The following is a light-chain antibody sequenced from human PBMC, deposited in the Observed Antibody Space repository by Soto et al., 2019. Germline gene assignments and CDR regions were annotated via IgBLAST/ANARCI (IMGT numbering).Light chain of an antibody. V-gene: IGKV1-5*01. J-gene: IGKJ2*01. CDR3: QQYNSYPYT. Sequence: DIQMTQSPSTLSASVGDRVTITCRARQRISSWLAWSQQKPWKAPKLLIYDAFSLESGAPSTFGGSGSGTEFSLTISSLQPDDFATYDCQQYNSYPYTFGQGTKLEIK. CDR1: QRISSW. CDR2: DAF.